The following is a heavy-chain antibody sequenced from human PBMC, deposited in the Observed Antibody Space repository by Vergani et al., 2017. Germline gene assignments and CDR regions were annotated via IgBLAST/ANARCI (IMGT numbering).Heavy chain of an antibody. CDR1: GLMFNNYG. Sequence: QVQLVESGGGVVQPGRSLRLSCETSGLMFNNYGMHWVRQAPGKGLEWVAVISSDGSNKHYADSVKGRFTISRDNSQNTLYLQMDSLTAEDTAIYFCVNGYYYEPSGLASFDYWVQGTLVTVSS. D-gene: IGHD3-10*01. CDR2: ISSDGSNK. V-gene: IGHV3-30*18. CDR3: VNGYYYEPSGLASFDY. J-gene: IGHJ4*02.